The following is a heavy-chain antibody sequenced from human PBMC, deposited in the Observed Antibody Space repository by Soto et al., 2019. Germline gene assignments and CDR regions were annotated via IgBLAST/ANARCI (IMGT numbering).Heavy chain of an antibody. J-gene: IGHJ6*02. Sequence: SETLSLTCTVSGGSISSGDYYWGWIRQPPGKGLEWIGYIYYSGSTYYNPSLKRRVTISVDTSKNQFSLKLSSVTAADTAVYYCARDRITGTTQLYYYGMDVWGQGTTVTVSS. CDR3: ARDRITGTTQLYYYGMDV. CDR1: GGSISSGDYY. V-gene: IGHV4-30-4*01. D-gene: IGHD1-7*01. CDR2: IYYSGST.